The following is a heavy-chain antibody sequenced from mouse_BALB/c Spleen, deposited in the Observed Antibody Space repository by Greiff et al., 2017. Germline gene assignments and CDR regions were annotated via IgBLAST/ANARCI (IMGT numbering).Heavy chain of an antibody. J-gene: IGHJ3*01. CDR3: ARNGPIYYDYPAWFAY. CDR1: GFSLTSYG. V-gene: IGHV2-2*02. CDR2: IWSGGST. Sequence: QVQLKESGPGLVQPSQSLSITCTVSGFSLTSYGVHWVRQSPGKGLEWLGVIWSGGSTDYNAAFISRLSISKDNSKSQVFFKMNSLQANDTAIYYCARNGPIYYDYPAWFAYWGQGTLVTVSA. D-gene: IGHD2-4*01.